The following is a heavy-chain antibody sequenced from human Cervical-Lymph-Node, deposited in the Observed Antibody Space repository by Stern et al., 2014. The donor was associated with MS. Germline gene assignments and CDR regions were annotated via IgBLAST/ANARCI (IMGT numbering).Heavy chain of an antibody. CDR2: INTGTGKP. D-gene: IGHD1-20*01. V-gene: IGHV7-4-1*02. CDR1: GYTFTRNA. CDR3: TRDITTASFDP. J-gene: IGHJ5*02. Sequence: VQLVQSGSELKKPGASVKVSCKASGYTFTRNAMNWVRQAPGQELEWMGLINTGTGKPTYAQGFTGRFVFSLDTSVSTAYMEISSLKAEDTAVYYCTRDITTASFDPWGQGTLVTVSS.